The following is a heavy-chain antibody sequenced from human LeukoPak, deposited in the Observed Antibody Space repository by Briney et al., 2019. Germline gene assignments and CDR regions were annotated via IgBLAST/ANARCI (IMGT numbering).Heavy chain of an antibody. J-gene: IGHJ4*02. CDR3: ARDYIAAAGPN. V-gene: IGHV3-30*19. Sequence: PGGSLRLSCAASGFTFSSYGMHWVRQAPGKGLEWVAVISYDGSNKYYADSVKGRFTISRDNSKNTLYLQMNSLRAEDTAVYYCARDYIAAAGPNWGQGTLVTVSS. CDR1: GFTFSSYG. D-gene: IGHD6-13*01. CDR2: ISYDGSNK.